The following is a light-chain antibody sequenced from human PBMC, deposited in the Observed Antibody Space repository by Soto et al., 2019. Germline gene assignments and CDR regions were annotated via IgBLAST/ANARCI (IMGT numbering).Light chain of an antibody. CDR2: GAF. V-gene: IGKV3-11*01. Sequence: ETVLAQSPGTRSLSPLEISTLSCGAGQSVSSNLAGYQQKPGQSPRLLIYGAFNSATGIPARFSGSGSGTDFTLTISSLEPEDSAVYYCQQRNVWPPVTFGQGTRLEIK. CDR1: QSVSSN. J-gene: IGKJ5*01. CDR3: QQRNVWPPVT.